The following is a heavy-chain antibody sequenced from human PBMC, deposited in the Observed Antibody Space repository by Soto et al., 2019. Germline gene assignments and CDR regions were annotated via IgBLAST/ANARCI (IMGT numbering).Heavy chain of an antibody. Sequence: ASVKVSCKASGYTFTSYDINWVRQATGQGLEWMGWMNPNSGNTGYAQKFQGRVTMTRNTSISTAYMELSSLRSEDTAVYYCARGGGIWVAIGYSFMDVWGKGTTVTVSS. J-gene: IGHJ6*03. CDR2: MNPNSGNT. CDR3: ARGGGIWVAIGYSFMDV. D-gene: IGHD5-12*01. CDR1: GYTFTSYD. V-gene: IGHV1-8*01.